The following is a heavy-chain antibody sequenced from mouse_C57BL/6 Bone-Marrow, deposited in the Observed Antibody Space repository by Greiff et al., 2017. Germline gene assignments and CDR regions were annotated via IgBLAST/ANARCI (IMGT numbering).Heavy chain of an antibody. V-gene: IGHV1-82*01. Sequence: QVQLQQSGPELVKPGASVKISCKASGYAFSSSWMNWVKQRPGKGLEWIGRIYPGDGDTNYNGKFKGKATLTADKSSSTAYMQLSSLTSEDSAVYFCANDYDGGTLDYWGQGTTLTVSS. CDR1: GYAFSSSW. CDR3: ANDYDGGTLDY. J-gene: IGHJ2*01. D-gene: IGHD2-4*01. CDR2: IYPGDGDT.